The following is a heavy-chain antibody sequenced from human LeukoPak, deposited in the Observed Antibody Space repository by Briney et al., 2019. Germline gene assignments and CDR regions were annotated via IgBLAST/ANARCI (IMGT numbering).Heavy chain of an antibody. CDR1: GFTVSTNY. CDR3: ARESNSGYYLSY. D-gene: IGHD3-22*01. V-gene: IGHV3-66*01. J-gene: IGHJ4*02. CDR2: IYSGGRT. Sequence: GGSLRLSCAASGFTVSTNYVSWVRQAPGKGLEWVSVIYSGGRTYYADSVKGRFTISRDNSKDTLYLQMNSLRAEDTAVYYCARESNSGYYLSYWGQGTLVTVSS.